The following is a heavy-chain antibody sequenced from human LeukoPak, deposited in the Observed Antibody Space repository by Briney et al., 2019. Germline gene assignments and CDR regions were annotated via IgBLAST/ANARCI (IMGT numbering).Heavy chain of an antibody. D-gene: IGHD3-9*01. Sequence: PGGSLRLSCAASGFTFSSYSMNWVRQAPGKGLEWVSSISSSSSYIYYADSVEGRFTISRDNAKNSLYLQMNSLRAEDTAVYYCAREISDDILTGYYIGYNWFDHWGQGTLVTVSS. J-gene: IGHJ5*02. CDR1: GFTFSSYS. V-gene: IGHV3-21*01. CDR3: AREISDDILTGYYIGYNWFDH. CDR2: ISSSSSYI.